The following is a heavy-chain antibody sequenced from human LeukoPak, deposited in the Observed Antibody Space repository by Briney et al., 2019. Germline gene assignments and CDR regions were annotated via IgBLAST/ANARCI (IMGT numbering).Heavy chain of an antibody. J-gene: IGHJ4*02. CDR3: ALVGAWSYFDY. D-gene: IGHD1-26*01. CDR1: GGSFSGYY. Sequence: PSETLSLTCAVYGGSFSGYYWSWIRQPPGKGLEWIGEINHSGSTNYNPSLKSRVTISVDTSKNQFSLKLSSVTAADTAVYYCALVGAWSYFDYWGQGTLVTVSS. CDR2: INHSGST. V-gene: IGHV4-34*01.